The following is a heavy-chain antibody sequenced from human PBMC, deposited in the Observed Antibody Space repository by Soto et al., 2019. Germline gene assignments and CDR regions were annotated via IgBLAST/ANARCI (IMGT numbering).Heavy chain of an antibody. CDR2: IYYSGST. CDR1: GGSISSGGYY. V-gene: IGHV4-31*03. CDR3: ARARVNCSSTSCYNPIIYYYGMDV. Sequence: LSLTCTVSGGSISSGGYYWSWIRQHPGKGLEWIGYIYYSGSTYYNPSLKSRVTISVDTSKNQFSLKLSSVTAADTAVYYCARARVNCSSTSCYNPIIYYYGMDVWGQGTTVTVSS. D-gene: IGHD2-2*02. J-gene: IGHJ6*02.